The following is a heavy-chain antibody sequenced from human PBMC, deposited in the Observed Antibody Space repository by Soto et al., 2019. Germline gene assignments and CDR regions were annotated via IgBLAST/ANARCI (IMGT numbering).Heavy chain of an antibody. J-gene: IGHJ5*02. V-gene: IGHV1-46*01. Sequence: ASVKVSCKASGYTFTSYYMHWVRQAPGQGLEWMGIINPSGGNTSYAQKFQGRVTMTTDTSTSTVYMELKTLRSDDTAIYYCALTMVAAGAWGQGTLVTVSS. D-gene: IGHD6-13*01. CDR1: GYTFTSYY. CDR3: ALTMVAAGA. CDR2: INPSGGNT.